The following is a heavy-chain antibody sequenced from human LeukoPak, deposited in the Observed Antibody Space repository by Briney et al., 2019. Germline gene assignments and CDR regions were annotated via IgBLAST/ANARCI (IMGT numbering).Heavy chain of an antibody. D-gene: IGHD1-14*01. CDR1: GFSFSSYN. J-gene: IGHJ3*02. Sequence: GGSLRLSCAASGFSFSSYNMNWVRQAPGKGLEWVASISSTSSYIYYGDSVKGRFTISRDNAKNSVYVQMNSLRAEDTAMYYCASRTTGAAFDIWGQGTMVTVSS. V-gene: IGHV3-21*01. CDR2: ISSTSSYI. CDR3: ASRTTGAAFDI.